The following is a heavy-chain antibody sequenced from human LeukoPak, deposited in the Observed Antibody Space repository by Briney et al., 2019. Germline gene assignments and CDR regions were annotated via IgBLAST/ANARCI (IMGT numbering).Heavy chain of an antibody. CDR2: ISYDGSNK. J-gene: IGHJ6*02. D-gene: IGHD6-13*01. CDR1: GFTFSSYG. CDR3: ANDPLIAAAGTYYYSGMDV. Sequence: GRSLRLSCAASGFTFSSYGMHWVRQAPGKGLEWVAVISYDGSNKYYAGSVKGRFTISRDNSKNTLYLQMNSLRAEDTAVYYCANDPLIAAAGTYYYSGMDVWGQGTT. V-gene: IGHV3-30*18.